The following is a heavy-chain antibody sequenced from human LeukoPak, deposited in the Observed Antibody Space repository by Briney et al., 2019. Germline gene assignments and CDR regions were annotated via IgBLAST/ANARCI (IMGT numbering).Heavy chain of an antibody. J-gene: IGHJ4*02. D-gene: IGHD3-10*01. CDR1: GGSFTGYY. V-gene: IGHV4-34*01. Sequence: SESLSLTCAVYGGSFTGYYWSWIRQPPGKGLEWIGEINHSGSTNNNPSIKRRVTISVETSNTQSSLKRSSVTAADTAVYYCARAKYYCGSGNFDYWGQGTLVTVSS. CDR2: INHSGST. CDR3: ARAKYYCGSGNFDY.